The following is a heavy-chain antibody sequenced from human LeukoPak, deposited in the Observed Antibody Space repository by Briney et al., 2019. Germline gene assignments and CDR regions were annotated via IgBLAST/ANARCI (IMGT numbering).Heavy chain of an antibody. CDR1: GGSISSGSYY. D-gene: IGHD5-24*01. CDR3: ASWGMATIRPNTFDI. CDR2: IYTSGST. Sequence: SQTLSLTCTVSGGSISSGSYYWSWIRQPAEKGLEWIGRIYTSGSTNYNPSLESRVTISIDTSKNQFSLKLSSVTAADTAVYYCASWGMATIRPNTFDIWGQGTMVTVSS. V-gene: IGHV4-61*02. J-gene: IGHJ3*02.